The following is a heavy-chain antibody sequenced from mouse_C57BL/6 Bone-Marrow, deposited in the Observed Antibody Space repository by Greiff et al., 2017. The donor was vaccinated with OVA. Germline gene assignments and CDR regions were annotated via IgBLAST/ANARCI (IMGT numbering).Heavy chain of an antibody. CDR1: GYTFTDYY. CDR3: ARASDYCGSSYVY. D-gene: IGHD1-1*01. J-gene: IGHJ2*01. V-gene: IGHV1-75*01. CDR2: IFPGSGST. Sequence: VQLQQSGPELVKPGASVKISCKASGYTFTDYYINWVKQRPGQGLEWIGWIFPGSGSTYYNEKFKGKATLTVDKSSSTAYMLLSSLTSEEYAVYFCARASDYCGSSYVYWGQGTTLTVSS.